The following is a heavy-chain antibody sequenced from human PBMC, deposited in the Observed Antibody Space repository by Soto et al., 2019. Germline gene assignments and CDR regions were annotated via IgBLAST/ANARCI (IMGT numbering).Heavy chain of an antibody. CDR3: ARDGSSGLYGMDV. Sequence: PSETLSLTCTVSGGSISSYYWSWIRQPPGKGLEWIGYIYYSGSTNYNPSLKSRVTISVDTSKNQFSLKLSSVTAADTAVYYCARDGSSGLYGMDVWGQGTTVTVSS. V-gene: IGHV4-59*01. J-gene: IGHJ6*02. CDR2: IYYSGST. CDR1: GGSISSYY. D-gene: IGHD1-26*01.